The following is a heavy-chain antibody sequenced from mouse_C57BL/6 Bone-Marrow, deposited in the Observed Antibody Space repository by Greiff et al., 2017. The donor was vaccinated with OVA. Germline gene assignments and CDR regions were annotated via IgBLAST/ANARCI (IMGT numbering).Heavy chain of an antibody. CDR3: AKSCITTVVATRYAMDY. J-gene: IGHJ4*01. D-gene: IGHD1-1*01. Sequence: VQLQQPGAELVKPGASVKLSCKASGYTFTSYWMHWVKQRPGQGLEWIGMIHPNSGSTNYNEKFKSKATLTVDKSSSTAYMQLSSLTSEDSAVYYCAKSCITTVVATRYAMDYWGQGTSVTVSS. V-gene: IGHV1-64*01. CDR2: IHPNSGST. CDR1: GYTFTSYW.